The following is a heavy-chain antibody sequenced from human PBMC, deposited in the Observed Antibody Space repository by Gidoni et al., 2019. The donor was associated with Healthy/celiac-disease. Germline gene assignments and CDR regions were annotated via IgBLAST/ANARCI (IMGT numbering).Heavy chain of an antibody. V-gene: IGHV1-24*01. D-gene: IGHD3-10*01. CDR1: GYTLIEFS. CDR2: FDPEDGET. CDR3: ATDIEVGDGLG. Sequence: QVPLVQSGAEVKQPVASVQVSCKASGYTLIEFSMHWVRQGPGKGREWMGGFDPEDGETIYAQKFQGRVTMTEDTSTDTAYMELSSVRSEDTAVYYCATDIEVGDGLGWGQGTLVTVSS. J-gene: IGHJ4*02.